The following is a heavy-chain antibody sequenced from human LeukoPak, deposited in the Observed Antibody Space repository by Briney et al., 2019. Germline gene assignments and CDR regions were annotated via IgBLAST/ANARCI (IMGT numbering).Heavy chain of an antibody. CDR1: GFTFSSYA. CDR2: ISGSGGST. V-gene: IGHV3-23*01. Sequence: GGSLRLSCAASGFTFSSYAMSWVRQAPGKGLEWVSGISGSGGSTYHADSVKGRFTISRDNSKNTLYLQMNRLRAEDTAVYYCAKDFFSLEDIVVVPAAKRFDYWGQGTLLTVSS. CDR3: AKDFFSLEDIVVVPAAKRFDY. D-gene: IGHD2-2*01. J-gene: IGHJ4*02.